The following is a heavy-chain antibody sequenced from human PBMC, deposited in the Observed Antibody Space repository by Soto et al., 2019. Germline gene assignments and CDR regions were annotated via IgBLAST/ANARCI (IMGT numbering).Heavy chain of an antibody. D-gene: IGHD6-13*01. CDR1: GFTFSSYA. CDR2: ISGSGGST. CDR3: AKDRAHRIAAAGIHNNWFDP. V-gene: IGHV3-23*01. J-gene: IGHJ5*02. Sequence: GGSLRLSCAASGFTFSSYAMSWVRQAPGKGLEWVSAISGSGGSTYYADSVKGRFTISRENSKNTLYLQMNSLRAEDTAVYYCAKDRAHRIAAAGIHNNWFDPWGQGTLVTVSS.